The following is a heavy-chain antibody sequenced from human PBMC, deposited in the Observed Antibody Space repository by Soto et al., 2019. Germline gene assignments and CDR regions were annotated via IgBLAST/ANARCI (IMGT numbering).Heavy chain of an antibody. Sequence: ASVKVSCKASGYTFTSYGISWVRQAPGQGLEWMGWISAYNGNTNYAQKLQGRVTMTTDTSTSTAYMELRSLRSDDTAVYYCAREYLELRSSYNWFDPWGQGTLVTVSS. D-gene: IGHD1-7*01. V-gene: IGHV1-18*01. CDR1: GYTFTSYG. J-gene: IGHJ5*02. CDR3: AREYLELRSSYNWFDP. CDR2: ISAYNGNT.